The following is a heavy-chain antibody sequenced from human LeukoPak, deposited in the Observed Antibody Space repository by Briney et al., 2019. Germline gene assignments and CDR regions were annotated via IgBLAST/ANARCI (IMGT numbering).Heavy chain of an antibody. CDR3: ASPRALYCSSTSCQTANGAFDI. CDR2: IIPILGIA. CDR1: GSTFSSYT. D-gene: IGHD2-2*01. J-gene: IGHJ3*02. Sequence: ASVKVSCKASGSTFSSYTISWVRQAPGQGLEWMGRIIPILGIANYAQKFQGRVTITADKSTSTAYMELSSLRSEDTAVYYCASPRALYCSSTSCQTANGAFDIWGQGTMVTVSS. V-gene: IGHV1-69*02.